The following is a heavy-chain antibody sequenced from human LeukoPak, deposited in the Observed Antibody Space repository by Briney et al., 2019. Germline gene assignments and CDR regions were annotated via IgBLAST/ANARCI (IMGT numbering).Heavy chain of an antibody. CDR1: GGSISSYY. V-gene: IGHV4-59*12. J-gene: IGHJ4*02. Sequence: SETLSLTCTVSGGSISSYYWSWIRQPPGKGLEWIGYIYYSGSTNYNPSLKSRVTISVDTSKNQFSLKLSSVTAADTAVYYCARVRSSSSGGDNLDYWGQGTLVTVSS. CDR3: ARVRSSSSGGDNLDY. D-gene: IGHD6-13*01. CDR2: IYYSGST.